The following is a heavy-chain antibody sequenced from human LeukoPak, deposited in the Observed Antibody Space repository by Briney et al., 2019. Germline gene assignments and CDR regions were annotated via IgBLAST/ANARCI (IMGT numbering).Heavy chain of an antibody. J-gene: IGHJ5*02. CDR3: AKDLSVGATRGNWFDP. Sequence: GGSLRLSCAASGFTFSSYAMSWVRQAPGKGLEWVSSISGSGGSTYYADSVKGRFTISRDNSKNTLYLQMNSLRAEDTAVYYCAKDLSVGATRGNWFDPWGQGTLVTVSS. D-gene: IGHD1-26*01. CDR1: GFTFSSYA. CDR2: ISGSGGST. V-gene: IGHV3-23*01.